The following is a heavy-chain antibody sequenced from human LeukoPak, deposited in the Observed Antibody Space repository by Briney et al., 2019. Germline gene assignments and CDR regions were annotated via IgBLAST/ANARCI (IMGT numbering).Heavy chain of an antibody. Sequence: PGGSLRLSCAASGFTFSSYGMHWVRQAPGKGLEWVAVIWYDGSNKYYADTVKSRFTISRDNSKNTLYLQMNSLRAEDTAVYYCARDLKLGYSYGYYFDYWGQGTLVTVSS. CDR2: IWYDGSNK. V-gene: IGHV3-33*01. CDR3: ARDLKLGYSYGYYFDY. D-gene: IGHD5-18*01. CDR1: GFTFSSYG. J-gene: IGHJ4*02.